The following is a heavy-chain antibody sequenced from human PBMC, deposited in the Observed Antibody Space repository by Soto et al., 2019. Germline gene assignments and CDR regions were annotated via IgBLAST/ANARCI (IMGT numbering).Heavy chain of an antibody. D-gene: IGHD1-1*01. CDR1: GFTFSEYT. J-gene: IGHJ4*02. Sequence: PGGSLRLSCAASGFTFSEYTMNWVRQAPGKGLEWLSYIIRSSGEIRYADSVKGRFIISRDNAKNSLYLQMNSLRDEDTAAYYCVRDLNWAFDYWGQGTLVTVSS. V-gene: IGHV3-48*02. CDR2: IIRSSGEI. CDR3: VRDLNWAFDY.